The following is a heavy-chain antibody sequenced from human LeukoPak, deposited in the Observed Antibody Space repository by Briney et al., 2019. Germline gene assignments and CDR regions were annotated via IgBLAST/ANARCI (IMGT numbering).Heavy chain of an antibody. V-gene: IGHV3-7*03. CDR3: ARGGGLDV. CDR1: GFTFSSYW. Sequence: GGSLRLSCAASGFTFSSYWMNWARQAPGKGLEWVASINHNGNVNYYADSVKGRFPISRDNAKNSLYLQMSNLRAEDTAVYFCARGGGLDVWGQGATVTVSS. J-gene: IGHJ6*02. D-gene: IGHD3-16*01. CDR2: INHNGNVN.